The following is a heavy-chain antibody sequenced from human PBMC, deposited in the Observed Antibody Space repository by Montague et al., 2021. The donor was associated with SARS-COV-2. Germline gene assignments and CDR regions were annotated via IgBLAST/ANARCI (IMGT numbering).Heavy chain of an antibody. CDR2: IFFNRGP. Sequence: SETLSLTCTVSGVSINEYFWTWIRQTPGKGLEWIGYIFFNRGPIHNASLKNRVTISLDTSKSQVSLRLTSVTAADTAVYFCVSGCDGSYSHSHFWGQGALVTVSS. D-gene: IGHD4-11*01. CDR1: GVSINEYF. CDR3: VSGCDGSYSHSHF. V-gene: IGHV4-59*01. J-gene: IGHJ1*01.